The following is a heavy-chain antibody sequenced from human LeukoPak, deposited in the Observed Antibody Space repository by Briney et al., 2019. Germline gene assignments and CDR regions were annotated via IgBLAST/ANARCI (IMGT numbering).Heavy chain of an antibody. CDR1: GFTFNSYV. Sequence: GGSLRLSCAASGFTFNSYVMSWVRQAPGKGLEWVSAINGGGGNTYYADSVKGRFTISRDTASNTMHLEMSNLRTEDTAVYYCMRDYMGWFDPWGQGTLVTVSS. D-gene: IGHD3-10*01. J-gene: IGHJ5*02. CDR2: INGGGGNT. CDR3: MRDYMGWFDP. V-gene: IGHV3-23*01.